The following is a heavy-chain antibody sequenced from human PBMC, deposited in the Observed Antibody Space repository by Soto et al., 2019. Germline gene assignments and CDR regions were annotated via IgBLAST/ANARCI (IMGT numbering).Heavy chain of an antibody. CDR3: EKTAGYDYVWGSSGLDP. CDR1: GFTFSSYG. J-gene: IGHJ5*02. D-gene: IGHD3-16*01. CDR2: ISYDGSDK. Sequence: GGSLRLSCAGSGFTFSSYGMHWVRQAPGKGLEWVAVISYDGSDKYYGDSVKGRFTISRDDSKNTLYLQMNSLRVEDTAIYYCEKTAGYDYVWGSSGLDPWGQGTLVNVSS. V-gene: IGHV3-30*18.